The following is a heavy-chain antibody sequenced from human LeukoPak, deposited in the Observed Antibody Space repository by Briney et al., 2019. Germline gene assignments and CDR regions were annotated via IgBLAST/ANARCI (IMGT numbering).Heavy chain of an antibody. CDR3: ARVTGLTGYYSTYFDY. CDR1: GYTFTSYG. J-gene: IGHJ4*02. D-gene: IGHD3-9*01. V-gene: IGHV1-18*01. Sequence: GASVKVSCKASGYTFTSYGISWVRQAPGQGLEWMGWISAYNGNTNYAQKLQGRVTMTTDTSTSTAYMELRSLRSDDTAVYYCARVTGLTGYYSTYFDYSGQGTLVTVSS. CDR2: ISAYNGNT.